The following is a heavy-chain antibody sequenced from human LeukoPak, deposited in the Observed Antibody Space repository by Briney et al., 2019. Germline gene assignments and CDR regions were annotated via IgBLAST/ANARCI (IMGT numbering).Heavy chain of an antibody. J-gene: IGHJ6*03. V-gene: IGHV1-46*01. CDR2: INPSGGST. CDR1: GYTFTSYY. CDR3: ARAVIAARPNYYYYMDV. D-gene: IGHD6-6*01. Sequence: ASVKVSCKASGYTFTSYYMHWVRQAPGQGLEWMGIINPSGGSTSYAQKFQGRVTMTRDMSTSTVYMELSSLRPEDTAVYYCARAVIAARPNYYYYMDVWGKGTTVTVSS.